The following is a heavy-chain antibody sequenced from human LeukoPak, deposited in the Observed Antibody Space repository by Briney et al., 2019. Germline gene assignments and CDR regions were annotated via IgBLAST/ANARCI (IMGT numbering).Heavy chain of an antibody. J-gene: IGHJ5*02. CDR2: INPNSGGT. CDR3: ARCPECGDIGPNWFDP. CDR1: GYTFTDYY. Sequence: GASVKVSCKASGYTFTDYYMHWVRQAPGQGLEWMGWINPNSGGTNYAQKSQGRVTMTRDTSISTAYMELSRLRFDDTAVYYCARCPECGDIGPNWFDPWGQGTLVTVSS. V-gene: IGHV1-2*02. D-gene: IGHD7-27*01.